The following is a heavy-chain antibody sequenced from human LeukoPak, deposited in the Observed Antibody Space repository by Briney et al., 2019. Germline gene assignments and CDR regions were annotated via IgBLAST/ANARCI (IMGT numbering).Heavy chain of an antibody. D-gene: IGHD3-10*01. CDR2: ISYDGSDK. CDR1: GFTFRNYG. J-gene: IGHJ3*02. CDR3: AKELWFGPFDAFDI. V-gene: IGHV3-30*18. Sequence: PGGSLRLSCAASGFTFRNYGMQWVRQTPGKGLEWVTLISYDGSDKYYADSVKGRFTISRDNSKNTLYLQMNSLRAEDTAVYYCAKELWFGPFDAFDIWGQGTMVTVSS.